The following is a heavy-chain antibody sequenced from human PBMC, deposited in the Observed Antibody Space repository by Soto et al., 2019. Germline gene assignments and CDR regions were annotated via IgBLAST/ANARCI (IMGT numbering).Heavy chain of an antibody. CDR2: ISYDGNNK. CDR1: GFTYSTYT. Sequence: GGSLRLSCAASGFTYSTYTMHWVHQAPGKGLEWVAVISYDGNNKFYADSVKGRFTISRDSTKQTLYLQMNSLRPDDTAMYYCARDGVFSTEYNWNYGTYFYYWGQGALVTVSS. CDR3: ARDGVFSTEYNWNYGTYFYY. D-gene: IGHD1-7*01. J-gene: IGHJ4*02. V-gene: IGHV3-30-3*01.